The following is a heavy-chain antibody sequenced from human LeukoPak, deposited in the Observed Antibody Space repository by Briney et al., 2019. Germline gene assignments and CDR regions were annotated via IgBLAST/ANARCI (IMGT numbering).Heavy chain of an antibody. J-gene: IGHJ4*02. V-gene: IGHV3-30*04. CDR3: ARVFHSGSYYFDY. CDR1: GFTFSSYA. D-gene: IGHD1-26*01. Sequence: GGSLRLSCAASGFTFSSYAMHWVRQAPGKGLEWVAVISNDGSNKYYADSVKGRFTISRDNSKNTLYLQMNSLRAEDTAVYYCARVFHSGSYYFDYWGQGTLVTVSS. CDR2: ISNDGSNK.